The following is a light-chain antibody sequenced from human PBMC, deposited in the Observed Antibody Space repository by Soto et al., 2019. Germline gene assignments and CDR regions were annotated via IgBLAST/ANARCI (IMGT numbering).Light chain of an antibody. J-gene: IGKJ1*01. Sequence: DIVMTQSPDSLAVSLGERATINCQSSQSVLYSSNNEDYLAWYQQKPGQPPKLLIYWASTRESGVPDRFSGSGSGTDFTLTISSLQAEDVAVYYCQQYYNISWTFGQGTKVEIK. V-gene: IGKV4-1*01. CDR1: QSVLYSSNNEDY. CDR3: QQYYNISWT. CDR2: WAS.